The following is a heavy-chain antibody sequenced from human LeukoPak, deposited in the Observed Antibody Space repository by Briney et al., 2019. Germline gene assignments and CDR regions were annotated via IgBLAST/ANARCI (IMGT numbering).Heavy chain of an antibody. CDR3: AKDMYYYDSSGYGSNDAFDI. D-gene: IGHD3-22*01. J-gene: IGHJ3*02. Sequence: HPGGSLRLSCAASGFTFSSYGMHWVRQAPGKGLEWVAVISYDGSNKYYADSVKGRFTISRDNSKNTLYLQMNSLRAEDTAVYYCAKDMYYYDSSGYGSNDAFDIWGQGTMVTVSS. CDR1: GFTFSSYG. V-gene: IGHV3-30*18. CDR2: ISYDGSNK.